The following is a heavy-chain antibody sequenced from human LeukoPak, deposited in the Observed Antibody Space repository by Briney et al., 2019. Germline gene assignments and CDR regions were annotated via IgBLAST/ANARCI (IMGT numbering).Heavy chain of an antibody. CDR3: ARGGDIVVVPAAPDY. D-gene: IGHD2-2*01. CDR2: ISYDGSNK. CDR1: GFTFSSYA. J-gene: IGHJ4*02. Sequence: GGSLRLSCAASGFTFSSYAMHWVRQAPGKGLECVAVISYDGSNKYYADSVKGRFTISRDNSKNTLYLQMNSLRAEDTAVYYCARGGDIVVVPAAPDYWGQGTLLTVSS. V-gene: IGHV3-30*01.